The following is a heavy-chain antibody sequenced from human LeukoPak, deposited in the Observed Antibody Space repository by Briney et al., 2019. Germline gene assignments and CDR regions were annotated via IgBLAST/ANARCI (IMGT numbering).Heavy chain of an antibody. CDR3: TTSSWSGYYTPQYYYYYYMDV. Sequence: GGSLRLSCAASGFTFSNAWMSWVRQAPGKGLEWVGSIKSKTDGGTTDYAAPVKGRFTISRDDSKNTLYLQMNSLKTEDTAVYYCTTSSWSGYYTPQYYYYYYMDVWGKGTTVTVSS. CDR1: GFTFSNAW. CDR2: IKSKTDGGTT. V-gene: IGHV3-15*01. D-gene: IGHD3-3*01. J-gene: IGHJ6*03.